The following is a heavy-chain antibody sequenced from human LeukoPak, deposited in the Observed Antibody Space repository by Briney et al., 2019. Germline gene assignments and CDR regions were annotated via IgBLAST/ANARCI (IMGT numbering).Heavy chain of an antibody. V-gene: IGHV3-74*01. D-gene: IGHD5-24*01. CDR2: IKSDGSST. Sequence: GGSLRLSCAASGFTFSSYWMYWVRQAPGKGLVWVSRIKSDGSSTRYADSVKGRFTISRDNAKNTLYLQMNSLRAEDTAVYYCAKDRWLQGYFDCWGQGTLVTVSS. CDR1: GFTFSSYW. CDR3: AKDRWLQGYFDC. J-gene: IGHJ4*02.